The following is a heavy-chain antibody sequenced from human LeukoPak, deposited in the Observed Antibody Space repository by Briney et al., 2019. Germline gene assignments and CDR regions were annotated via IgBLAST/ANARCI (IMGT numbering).Heavy chain of an antibody. V-gene: IGHV4-4*07. D-gene: IGHD3-10*01. CDR1: GGSFTSFY. CDR2: FFSSGST. CDR3: ARDSGIYGHDY. J-gene: IGHJ4*02. Sequence: SDTLSLTCTVSGGSFTSFYWSWIRQPAGKGLEWIGRFFSSGSTNYNPSFQSRATISVDKSKNQFSLKLTAVTAADTAVYYCARDSGIYGHDYWGQGTLVSVSS.